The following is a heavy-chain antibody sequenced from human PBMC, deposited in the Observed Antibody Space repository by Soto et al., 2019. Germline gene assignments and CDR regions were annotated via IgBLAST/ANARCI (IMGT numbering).Heavy chain of an antibody. CDR2: ISSSGSTI. CDR3: ARAVAAAGYYYYYYYYMDV. J-gene: IGHJ6*03. Sequence: QVQLVESVGGLVKPGGALRLSCAASGFTFSDYYMSWIRQAPGKGLEWVSYISSSGSTIYYADSVKGRFTISRDNAKNSLYLQMNSLRAEDTAVYYCARAVAAAGYYYYYYYYMDVWGKGTTVTVSS. D-gene: IGHD6-13*01. CDR1: GFTFSDYY. V-gene: IGHV3-11*01.